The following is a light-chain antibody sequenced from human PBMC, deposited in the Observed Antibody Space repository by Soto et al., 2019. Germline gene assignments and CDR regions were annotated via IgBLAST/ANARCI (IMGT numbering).Light chain of an antibody. V-gene: IGLV2-14*01. CDR1: SSDVGTYNY. CDR2: EVS. J-gene: IGLJ1*01. Sequence: QSVLTQPASVSGSPGQSITISCTGTSSDVGTYNYVSWYQQHPGQAPKLMIYEVSNRPSGVSDRFSASKSGNTASLTISGLQAGDEADYYCSSYRSSSTDVFGTGTKLTVL. CDR3: SSYRSSSTDV.